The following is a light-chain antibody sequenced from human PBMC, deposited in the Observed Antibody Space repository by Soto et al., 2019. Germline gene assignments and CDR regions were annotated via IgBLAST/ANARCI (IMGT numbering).Light chain of an antibody. Sequence: EIVLTQSPATLSESPRERATLSCRASQSVSSGLAWYQHKPGQAPRLLIYGASTRATGIPARFSGRGSGTEFTLTISSLQSEDVATYYCQKCKGAPFTFGGGTNVDFK. J-gene: IGKJ4*01. CDR1: QSVSSG. V-gene: IGKV3-15*01. CDR2: GAS. CDR3: QKCKGAPFT.